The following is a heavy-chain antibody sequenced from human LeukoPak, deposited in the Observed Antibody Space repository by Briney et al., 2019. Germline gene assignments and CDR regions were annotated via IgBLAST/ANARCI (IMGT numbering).Heavy chain of an antibody. CDR3: ARAYSYGHFDY. Sequence: GGSLRLSCAASGFTVSSNYMSWVRQAPGKGLEWVSVIYSGGSTYYADSVKGRFTISRDNSKNTLYLQMNSLRAEDTAVYYCARAYSYGHFDYWGQGTLVTVSS. J-gene: IGHJ4*02. D-gene: IGHD5-18*01. CDR2: IYSGGST. CDR1: GFTVSSNY. V-gene: IGHV3-53*01.